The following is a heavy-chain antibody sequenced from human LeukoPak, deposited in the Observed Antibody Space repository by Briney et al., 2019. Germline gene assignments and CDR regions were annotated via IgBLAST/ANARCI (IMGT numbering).Heavy chain of an antibody. CDR1: GYSFTSYW. Sequence: GESLKISCKGSGYSFTSYWIGLVRQAPGQGLEWMGWIDPNSGGTNYAQKFQGRVTMTRDTSISTAYMELSRLRSDDTAVYYCARGYDFWSGYYDYWGQGTLVTVSS. CDR2: IDPNSGGT. D-gene: IGHD3-3*01. CDR3: ARGYDFWSGYYDY. J-gene: IGHJ4*02. V-gene: IGHV1-2*02.